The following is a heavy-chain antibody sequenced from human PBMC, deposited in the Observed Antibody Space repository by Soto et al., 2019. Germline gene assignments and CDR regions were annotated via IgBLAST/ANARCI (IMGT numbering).Heavy chain of an antibody. J-gene: IGHJ3*02. CDR3: AKDAGLRELLYDI. Sequence: GASLRLSSASSGFTFSSYGMHGVRQAPGKGLEWVAVISYDGSNKYYADSVKGRFTISRDNSKNTLYLQMNSLRAEDTAVYYCAKDAGLRELLYDIWGQGT. CDR1: GFTFSSYG. V-gene: IGHV3-30*18. D-gene: IGHD1-26*01. CDR2: ISYDGSNK.